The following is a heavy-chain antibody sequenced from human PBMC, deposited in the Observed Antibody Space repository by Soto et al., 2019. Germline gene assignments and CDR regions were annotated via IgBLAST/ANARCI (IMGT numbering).Heavy chain of an antibody. CDR1: GGSFSGYY. CDR3: ARDASITSSSWYRGWFDP. Sequence: SETLSLTCAVYGGSFSGYYWSWIRQPPGKGLEWIGEINHSGSTNYNPSLKSRVTISVDTSKNQFSLKLSSVTAADTAVYYCARDASITSSSWYRGWFDPWGQGPLVTVSS. CDR2: INHSGST. D-gene: IGHD6-13*01. V-gene: IGHV4-34*01. J-gene: IGHJ5*02.